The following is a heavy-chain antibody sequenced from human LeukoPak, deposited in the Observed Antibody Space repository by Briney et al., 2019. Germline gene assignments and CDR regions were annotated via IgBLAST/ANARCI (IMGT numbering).Heavy chain of an antibody. J-gene: IGHJ3*02. D-gene: IGHD6-13*01. CDR1: GYTFTSYG. CDR3: ARDSPPYSSSWYALRGGAFDI. V-gene: IGHV1-18*01. Sequence: EASVKVSCKASGYTFTSYGINWVRQAPGQGLERMAWISVNNGDTNYAQKFQGRVTMTRDTSTSTVYMELSSLRSEDTAVYYCARDSPPYSSSWYALRGGAFDIWGQGTMVTVSS. CDR2: ISVNNGDT.